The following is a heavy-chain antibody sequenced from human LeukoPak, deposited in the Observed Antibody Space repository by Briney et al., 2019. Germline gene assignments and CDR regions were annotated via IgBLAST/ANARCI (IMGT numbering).Heavy chain of an antibody. Sequence: PSETLSLTCAVYGGSFSGYYWSWIRQPPGKGLEWIGEINHSGSTNYNTSLKSRVTISVDTSKNQFSLKLSSVTAADTAVYYCARGRGYDSSGYDYWAREPWSPSPQ. V-gene: IGHV4-34*01. CDR3: ARGRGYDSSGYDY. J-gene: IGHJ4*02. D-gene: IGHD3-22*01. CDR2: INHSGST. CDR1: GGSFSGYY.